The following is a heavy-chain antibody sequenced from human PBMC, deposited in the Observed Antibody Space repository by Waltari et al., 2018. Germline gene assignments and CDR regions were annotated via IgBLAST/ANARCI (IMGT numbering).Heavy chain of an antibody. V-gene: IGHV3-9*01. J-gene: IGHJ4*02. D-gene: IGHD3-16*01. CDR1: GFTFDDYA. CDR2: ISWNSGSI. CDR3: AQGGY. Sequence: EVQLVESGGGLVQPGRSLRLSCAASGFTFDDYAMHWVRQAPGKGLEWVSGISWNSGSIGYADSVKGRFTISRDNAKNSLYLQMKSLRAEDTALYYCAQGGYWGQGTLVTVSS.